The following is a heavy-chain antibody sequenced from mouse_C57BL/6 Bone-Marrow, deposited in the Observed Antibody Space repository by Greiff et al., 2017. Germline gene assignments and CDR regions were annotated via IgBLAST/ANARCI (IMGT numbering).Heavy chain of an antibody. CDR1: GYTFTSYW. J-gene: IGHJ1*03. CDR2: IYPGNSDT. CDR3: TSVLRSPWYFDV. D-gene: IGHD1-1*01. Sequence: EVQLQQSGTVLARPGASVKMSCKTSGYTFTSYWMHWVKQRPGQGLEWIGAIYPGNSDTSYNPKFKGKAKLTAVTSASTAYMELSSLTNEDSAVYYCTSVLRSPWYFDVWGTGTTVTVSS. V-gene: IGHV1-5*01.